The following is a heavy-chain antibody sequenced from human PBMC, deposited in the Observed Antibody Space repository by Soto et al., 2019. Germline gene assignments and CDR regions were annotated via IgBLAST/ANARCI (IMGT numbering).Heavy chain of an antibody. V-gene: IGHV3-48*02. CDR3: ARDGYSTSSDWPWFDP. D-gene: IGHD6-6*01. CDR1: GFTFSVYT. CDR2: ITSSGTTI. J-gene: IGHJ5*02. Sequence: EAQLAESGGGLVQPGGSLRLSCAASGFTFSVYTMHWVRQSPGKGLEWISSITSSGTTISYADSVKGRFTISRDNAKSSLFLQMDTLRDEDTAVYYCARDGYSTSSDWPWFDPWGQGTLVTVSS.